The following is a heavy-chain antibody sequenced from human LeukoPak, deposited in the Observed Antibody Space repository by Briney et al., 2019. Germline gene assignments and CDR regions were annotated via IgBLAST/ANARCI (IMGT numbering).Heavy chain of an antibody. D-gene: IGHD3-9*01. CDR2: ISYSGST. CDR1: GASISTYY. V-gene: IGHV4-59*08. J-gene: IGHJ3*02. CDR3: ARQGYDILTGYIDAFDI. Sequence: SETLSLTCTVSGASISTYYWSWIRQPPGKGLEWIGYISYSGSTNYNPSLKSRVTISIDTSKNQFSLKLRSVTAADTAIYYCARQGYDILTGYIDAFDIWGQGTMVTVSS.